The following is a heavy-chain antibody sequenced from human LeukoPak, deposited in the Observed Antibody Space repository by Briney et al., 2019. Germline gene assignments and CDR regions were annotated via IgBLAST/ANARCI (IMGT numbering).Heavy chain of an antibody. J-gene: IGHJ4*02. D-gene: IGHD2-8*01. CDR1: GYTFTGYY. CDR3: ARDIDPGVGRDY. CDR2: INPNSGGT. V-gene: IGHV1-2*02. Sequence: GASVKVSCKASGYTFTGYYMHWVRQAPGQGLEWMGWINPNSGGTNYAQKFQGRVTMTRDTSISTAYMELSRLRSDDTVVYYCARDIDPGVGRDYWGQGTLVTVSS.